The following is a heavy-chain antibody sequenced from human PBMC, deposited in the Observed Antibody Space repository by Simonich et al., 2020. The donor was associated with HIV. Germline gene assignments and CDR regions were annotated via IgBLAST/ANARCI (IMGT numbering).Heavy chain of an antibody. D-gene: IGHD3-22*01. CDR2: IYYSGST. Sequence: QVQLQESGPGLVKPSETLSLTCTVSGGSISTYYWSWIRQPPGKGLEWIGYIYYSGSTNYHPSLKSRVTISVDTSKNQFSLKLSSVTAADTAVYYCARRGHYYDSFDLWGRGTLVTVSS. CDR1: GGSISTYY. J-gene: IGHJ2*01. CDR3: ARRGHYYDSFDL. V-gene: IGHV4-59*12.